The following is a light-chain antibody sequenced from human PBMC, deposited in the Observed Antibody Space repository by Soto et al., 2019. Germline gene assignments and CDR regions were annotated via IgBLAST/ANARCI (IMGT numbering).Light chain of an antibody. V-gene: IGKV1-5*03. Sequence: DIQMTQSPSTLSASVGDRVTVTCRANQSISSWLAWYQQKPGKAPKILIYKASSLESGVPSRFSGSGSGTEFTLTISSLQPDDFAPYYCQQYNSYPWTFGQGTKVEIK. CDR1: QSISSW. J-gene: IGKJ1*01. CDR3: QQYNSYPWT. CDR2: KAS.